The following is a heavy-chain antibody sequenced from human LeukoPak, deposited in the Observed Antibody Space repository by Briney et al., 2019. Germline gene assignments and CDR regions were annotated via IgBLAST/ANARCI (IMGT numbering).Heavy chain of an antibody. CDR2: MYHSGST. Sequence: PSETLSLTCTVSGGSISSSSYYWGWIRQPPGKGLEWIGTMYHSGSTNYNPSLKSRVTISVDTSKNQFSLKLSSVTAADTAVYYCASKRWLQYRFDYWGQGTLVTVSS. CDR3: ASKRWLQYRFDY. D-gene: IGHD5-24*01. V-gene: IGHV4-39*07. CDR1: GGSISSSSYY. J-gene: IGHJ4*02.